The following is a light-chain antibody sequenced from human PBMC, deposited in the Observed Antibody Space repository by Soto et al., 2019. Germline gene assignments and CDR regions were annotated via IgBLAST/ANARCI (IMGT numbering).Light chain of an antibody. CDR2: RAS. Sequence: DLQMTQSPSTLSASVGDRVTITCRASQSIINWLAWYQQKPGKAPKLLIYRASSLQSGVPSRFSGSGSGTEFTLTISSMQPDDFVTYYCQQYNSYPFTFGRGTKVAI. V-gene: IGKV1-5*03. J-gene: IGKJ3*01. CDR1: QSIINW. CDR3: QQYNSYPFT.